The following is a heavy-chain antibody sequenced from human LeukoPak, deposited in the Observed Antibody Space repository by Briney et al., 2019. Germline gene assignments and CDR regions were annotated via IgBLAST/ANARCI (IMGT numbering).Heavy chain of an antibody. D-gene: IGHD2-2*02. CDR2: IYYSGRT. CDR1: GGSISSGDYY. CDR3: ARDRCDSYPMDV. J-gene: IGHJ6*02. Sequence: SQTLSLTCTVSGGSISSGDYYWSWIRQHPGKGLEWIGSIYYSGRTYYNPSLKSRVTISVDTSKNQFSLKLSSVTAADTAVYYCARDRCDSYPMDVWGQGTTVTVSS. V-gene: IGHV4-31*03.